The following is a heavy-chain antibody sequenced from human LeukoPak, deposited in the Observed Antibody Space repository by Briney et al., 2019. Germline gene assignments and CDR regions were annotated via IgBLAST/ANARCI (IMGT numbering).Heavy chain of an antibody. D-gene: IGHD3-22*01. CDR1: GDSISSHF. CDR3: ARMNYDESSAYPFDY. J-gene: IGHJ4*02. V-gene: IGHV4-59*11. Sequence: SETLSVTWTGSGDSISSHFWHWIRQPPGKGLQWIGYMSNSGGPNYSPSLKSRVTMSVDTSKNQFSLRLNSVTAADTAVYYCARMNYDESSAYPFDYWGQGTLVTVSS. CDR2: MSNSGGP.